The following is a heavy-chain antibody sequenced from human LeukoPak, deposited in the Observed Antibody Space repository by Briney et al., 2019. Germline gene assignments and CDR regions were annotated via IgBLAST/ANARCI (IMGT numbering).Heavy chain of an antibody. CDR3: ARNIVGPRQVDY. CDR1: GGSISSSSYY. CDR2: IYYSGST. D-gene: IGHD1-26*01. J-gene: IGHJ4*02. Sequence: SETLSLTCTVSGGSISSSSYYWGWIRQPPGKGLEWIGSIYYSGSTYYNPSLKSRVAISVDTSKNQFSLKLSSVTAADTAIYYCARNIVGPRQVDYWGQGTLVTVSS. V-gene: IGHV4-39*07.